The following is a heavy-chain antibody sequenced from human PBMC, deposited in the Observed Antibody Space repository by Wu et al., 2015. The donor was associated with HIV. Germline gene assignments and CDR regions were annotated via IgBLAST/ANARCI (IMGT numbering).Heavy chain of an antibody. Sequence: QVQLVQSGAEVKKPGASVRVSCKASGYTFTDYDINWVRQATGQGFEWMGWIKPNSGYTGYAEKFQGRVTMTRDTSIDTAYMEMSSLRSDDTAIYYCARLFVVVPPGFSGEITAFDIWGQGTTVTVSS. J-gene: IGHJ3*02. D-gene: IGHD2-2*01. CDR2: IKPNSGYT. CDR1: GYTFTDYD. CDR3: ARLFVVVPPGFSGEITAFDI. V-gene: IGHV1-8*01.